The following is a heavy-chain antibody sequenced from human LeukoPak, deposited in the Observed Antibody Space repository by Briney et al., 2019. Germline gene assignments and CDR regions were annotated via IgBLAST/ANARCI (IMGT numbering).Heavy chain of an antibody. J-gene: IGHJ4*02. CDR2: IKQDGSEK. D-gene: IGHD6-19*01. CDR1: GFTFSTYW. CDR3: ARVGSGISGWLGGGDY. Sequence: GGSLRLSCAASGFTFSTYWMSWVRQAPGKGLEWVANIKQDGSEKYYVDSVKGRFTISRDNAKNSLYLQMNSLRAEDTAVYYCARVGSGISGWLGGGDYWGQGTLVTVSS. V-gene: IGHV3-7*01.